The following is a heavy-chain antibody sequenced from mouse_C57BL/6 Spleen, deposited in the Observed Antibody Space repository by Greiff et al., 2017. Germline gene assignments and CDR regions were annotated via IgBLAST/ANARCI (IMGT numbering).Heavy chain of an antibody. CDR2: ISSGSSTI. D-gene: IGHD3-2*02. J-gene: IGHJ3*01. CDR1: GFTFSDYG. Sequence: EVQVVESGGGLVKPGGSLKLSCAASGFTFSDYGMHWVRQAPEKGLEWVAYISSGSSTIYYADTVKGRFTISRDNAKNTLFLQMTSLRSEDTAMYYCARPTAQAMAWFAYWGQGILVTVSA. CDR3: ARPTAQAMAWFAY. V-gene: IGHV5-17*01.